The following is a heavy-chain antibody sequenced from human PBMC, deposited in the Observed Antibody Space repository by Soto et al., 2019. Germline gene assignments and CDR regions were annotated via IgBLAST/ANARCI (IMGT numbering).Heavy chain of an antibody. J-gene: IGHJ3*02. CDR1: GCSFTSYW. V-gene: IGHV5-51*01. CDR2: IYPGDSDT. CDR3: AITTDVDTAMVYAFDI. Sequence: GESLKISCKGSGCSFTSYWIAWVRQMPGKGLEWMGIIYPGDSDTRYSPSFQGQVTISADKSISTAYLQWNSLKASDTAMYYCAITTDVDTAMVYAFDIWGQGTMVTVS. D-gene: IGHD5-18*01.